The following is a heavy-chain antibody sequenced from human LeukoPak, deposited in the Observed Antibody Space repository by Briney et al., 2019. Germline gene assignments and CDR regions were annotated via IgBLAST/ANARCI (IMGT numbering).Heavy chain of an antibody. CDR3: AREYADCSGGSCYSVSWFDP. D-gene: IGHD2-15*01. V-gene: IGHV1-46*01. CDR2: INPSGGST. J-gene: IGHJ5*02. Sequence: ASVKVSCKASGYTFTSYYMHWVRQAPGQGLEWMGIINPSGGSTSYAQKFQGRVTMTRDTSTSTVYMELSSLRSEDTAVYYCAREYADCSGGSCYSVSWFDPWGQGTLVTVSS. CDR1: GYTFTSYY.